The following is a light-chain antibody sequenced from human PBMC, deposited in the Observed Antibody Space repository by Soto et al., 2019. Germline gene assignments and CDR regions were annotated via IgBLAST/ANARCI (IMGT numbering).Light chain of an antibody. CDR1: QSVSNL. CDR2: GAS. Sequence: EIVLTQSPATLSLSPGERATLSCRASQSVSNLLAWFQQRPGQAPRLLIYGASSRATGIPDRFSGSGSGTDFTLTISRLEPEDFAVYYCQQYGSSRTFGQGTKVDI. V-gene: IGKV3-20*01. J-gene: IGKJ1*01. CDR3: QQYGSSRT.